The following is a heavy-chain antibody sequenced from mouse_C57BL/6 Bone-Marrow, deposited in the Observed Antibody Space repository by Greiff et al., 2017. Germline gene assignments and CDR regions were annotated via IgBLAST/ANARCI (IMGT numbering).Heavy chain of an antibody. CDR1: GFTFTSYW. CDR3: ARGYQLPHWYFDV. D-gene: IGHD2-12*01. Sequence: VQLQQPGAELVKPGASVKMSCKASGFTFTSYWITWVKQRPGQGLEWIGDIYPGSGSTNYNGKFKSKATLTVDTSSSTAYMQLSSLTSEDSAVYYCARGYQLPHWYFDVWGTGTTVTVSS. CDR2: IYPGSGST. V-gene: IGHV1-55*01. J-gene: IGHJ1*03.